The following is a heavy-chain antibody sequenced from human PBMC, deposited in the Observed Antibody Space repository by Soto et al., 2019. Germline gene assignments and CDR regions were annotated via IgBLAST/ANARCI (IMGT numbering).Heavy chain of an antibody. J-gene: IGHJ4*02. V-gene: IGHV1-46*01. CDR2: INPNGGST. CDR3: ALPKNTLGWYNF. CDR1: GCTFINYH. Sequence: QVQAVQSGAEVKKPGASVKVSCKTSGCTFINYHVHWVRQAPGQGLEWLGAINPNGGSTTYAQHLQGRVTMISDTSTSTAYMEMSSLKSEDTAVYYCALPKNTLGWYNFWGQGTLVTVS. D-gene: IGHD6-19*01.